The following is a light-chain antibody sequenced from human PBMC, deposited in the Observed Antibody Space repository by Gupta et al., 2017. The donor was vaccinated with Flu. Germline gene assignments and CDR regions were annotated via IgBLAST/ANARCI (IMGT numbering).Light chain of an antibody. CDR2: DAS. J-gene: IGKJ4*01. Sequence: PATLSLSPGERATLSCRTSQSISKYLAWYQQKPCQAPRLLIYDASNRATGIPARFSGSGSGTDFTLTINSLEPEDFAVYYCQQRSNWPLTFGGWTKVEIK. CDR1: QSISKY. V-gene: IGKV3-11*01. CDR3: QQRSNWPLT.